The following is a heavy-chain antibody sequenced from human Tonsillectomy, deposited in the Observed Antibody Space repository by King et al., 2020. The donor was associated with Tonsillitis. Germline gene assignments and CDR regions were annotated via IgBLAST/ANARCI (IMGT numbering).Heavy chain of an antibody. J-gene: IGHJ4*01. CDR2: ISYDGSNK. V-gene: IGHV3-30*04. Sequence: VQLVEXXGGVVQPGRSLRLSCAASGFTFSSYAMXWVRQAPGKGLEWVAVISYDGSNKYYAGSLKGRFTISRDNSKNTLNLQMNSLRAEDTAVYYCAXDXXXCSSTSCAFXYWXXGTLVTV. CDR3: AXDXXXCSSTSCAFXY. D-gene: IGHD2-2*01. CDR1: GFTFSSYA.